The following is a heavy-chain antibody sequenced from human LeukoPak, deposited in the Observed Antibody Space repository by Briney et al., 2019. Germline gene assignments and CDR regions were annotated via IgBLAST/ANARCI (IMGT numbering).Heavy chain of an antibody. J-gene: IGHJ4*02. CDR2: ISGSGAST. Sequence: GGSLRLSCAASGFTFSSYAMKWVRQAPGKGLEWVSTISGSGASTYYADSVKGRFTISRDNSQNTLYLQMNSLRAEDTAVYYCAKSAYYYGSGSSLSMDYWGQGTLVTVSS. D-gene: IGHD3-10*01. V-gene: IGHV3-23*01. CDR1: GFTFSSYA. CDR3: AKSAYYYGSGSSLSMDY.